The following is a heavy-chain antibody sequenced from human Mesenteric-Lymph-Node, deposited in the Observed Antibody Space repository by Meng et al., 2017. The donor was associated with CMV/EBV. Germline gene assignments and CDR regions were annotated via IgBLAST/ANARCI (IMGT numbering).Heavy chain of an antibody. J-gene: IGHJ4*02. D-gene: IGHD3-9*01. CDR2: INHSGST. V-gene: IGHV4-34*01. CDR3: ARGSSYDILTGYFDY. CDR1: GGSFSGYY. Sequence: QGQLHQLGGGLVKPSETLSATCAVYGGSFSGYYLNWIRQSPEKGLEWIGEINHSGSTTYNPSFTSRIIISVDTSTNQISLNMSSVTAADTAVYYCARGSSYDILTGYFDYWGQGALVTVSS.